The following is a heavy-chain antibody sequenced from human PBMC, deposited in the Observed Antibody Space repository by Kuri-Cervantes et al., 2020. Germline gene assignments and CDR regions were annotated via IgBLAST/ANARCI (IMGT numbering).Heavy chain of an antibody. D-gene: IGHD3-22*01. CDR3: ARDYYDSSGGAFDI. CDR2: ISSDSRTV. J-gene: IGHJ3*02. CDR1: GFTFSPYP. Sequence: GGSLRLSCAASGFTFSPYPMNWVRQAPGKGLEWISYISSDSRTVYYEDSVKGRFTISRDNSKNTLYLQMNSLRAEDTAVYYCARDYYDSSGGAFDIWGQGTMVTVSS. V-gene: IGHV3-48*01.